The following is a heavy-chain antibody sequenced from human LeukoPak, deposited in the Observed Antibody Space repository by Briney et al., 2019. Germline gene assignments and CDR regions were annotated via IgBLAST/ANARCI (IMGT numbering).Heavy chain of an antibody. CDR3: ARDPDRSGWSTFEY. D-gene: IGHD6-19*01. J-gene: IGHJ4*02. V-gene: IGHV3-74*01. Sequence: GGSLRLPCAASGFTLRSYWMPWVRQVPGKGLVWVSRINSDGSSTAYADSVKGRFTISRDNAKNTLYLQMNSLRAEDTALYFCARDPDRSGWSTFEYWGQGTLVTVSS. CDR1: GFTLRSYW. CDR2: INSDGSST.